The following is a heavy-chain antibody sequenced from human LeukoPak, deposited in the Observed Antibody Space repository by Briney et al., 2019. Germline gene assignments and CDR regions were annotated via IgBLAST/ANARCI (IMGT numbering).Heavy chain of an antibody. D-gene: IGHD5-12*01. Sequence: PGGSLRLSCAASGFTFSTYSMNWVRQAPGKGLEWISYISTSSSTIYYADSVKGRFTISRDNAKNSLYLQMNSLRAEDTAVYFCAKGTEYSGYVWPFDIWGQGTVVTVSS. V-gene: IGHV3-48*01. J-gene: IGHJ3*02. CDR2: ISTSSSTI. CDR1: GFTFSTYS. CDR3: AKGTEYSGYVWPFDI.